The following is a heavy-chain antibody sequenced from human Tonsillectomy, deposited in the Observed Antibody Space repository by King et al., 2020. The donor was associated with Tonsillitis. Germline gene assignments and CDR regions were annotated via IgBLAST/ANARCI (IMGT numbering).Heavy chain of an antibody. Sequence: VQLQQSGPGLVKPSQTLSLTCAISGDYVSSNSSAWNWIRQSPSRGLEWLGRTYYRSKWYNDYAVSVKSRITINPDTSKNQFSLQLNSVTPEDTAVYYCAMEPDSSGYYGLDYWGQGTLVTVSS. CDR1: GDYVSSNSSA. D-gene: IGHD3-22*01. V-gene: IGHV6-1*01. CDR3: AMEPDSSGYYGLDY. CDR2: TYYRSKWYN. J-gene: IGHJ4*02.